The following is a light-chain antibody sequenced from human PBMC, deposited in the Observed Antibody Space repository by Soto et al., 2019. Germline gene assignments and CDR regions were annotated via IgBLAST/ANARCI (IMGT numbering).Light chain of an antibody. CDR3: QQYTNWPSWT. V-gene: IGKV3-15*01. Sequence: EKVMTQSPATLSMSPGERATLSCRASQSVNSYLAWYQQKPGQAPRLLIYGASTRATGIPARFSGRGSGTEFTLTISSLQSEDFAVYYCQQYTNWPSWTFGQGTKVEIK. CDR1: QSVNSY. CDR2: GAS. J-gene: IGKJ1*01.